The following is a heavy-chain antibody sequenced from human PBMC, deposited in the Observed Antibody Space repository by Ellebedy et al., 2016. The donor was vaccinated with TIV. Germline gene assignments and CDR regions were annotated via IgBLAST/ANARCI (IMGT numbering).Heavy chain of an antibody. Sequence: GESLKISCAASGFTVSYTYMSWVRQAPGKGLEWVSLIDTGGDTYYADSVKGRFTISRDSPKNTVFLQMNSLRADDTAVYYCARRITGTYGDDALDIWGQGTMVTVS. CDR3: ARRITGTYGDDALDI. V-gene: IGHV3-53*01. D-gene: IGHD1-7*01. CDR1: GFTVSYTY. J-gene: IGHJ3*02. CDR2: IDTGGDT.